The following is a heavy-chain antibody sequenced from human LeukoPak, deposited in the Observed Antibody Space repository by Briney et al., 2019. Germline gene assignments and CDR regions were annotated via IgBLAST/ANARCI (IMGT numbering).Heavy chain of an antibody. Sequence: GGSLRLSCAASGFTFSSYAMHWVRQAPGKGLEWVAVISYDGSNKYYADSVKGRFTTSRDNSKNTLYLQMNSLRAEDTAVYYCAREAVAGVFDYWGQGTLVTVSS. CDR2: ISYDGSNK. J-gene: IGHJ4*02. V-gene: IGHV3-30*01. CDR1: GFTFSSYA. D-gene: IGHD6-19*01. CDR3: AREAVAGVFDY.